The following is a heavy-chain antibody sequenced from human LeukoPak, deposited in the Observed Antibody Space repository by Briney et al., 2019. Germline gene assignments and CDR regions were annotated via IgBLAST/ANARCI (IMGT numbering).Heavy chain of an antibody. CDR2: IYYSGST. CDR1: GGSISNKY. V-gene: IGHV4-59*01. J-gene: IGHJ3*02. D-gene: IGHD5-24*01. Sequence: SSETLSLTCTVSGGSISNKYWSWIRQPPGKGLEWIGYIYYSGSTNYNPSLKSRVTILVDTSKNQFSLKLSSVTAADTAVYYCARVRDGYNDAYDIWGQGTMVTVTS. CDR3: ARVRDGYNDAYDI.